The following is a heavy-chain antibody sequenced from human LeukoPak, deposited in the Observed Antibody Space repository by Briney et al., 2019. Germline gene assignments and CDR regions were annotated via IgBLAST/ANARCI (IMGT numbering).Heavy chain of an antibody. CDR1: DFTFSDYG. J-gene: IGHJ4*02. D-gene: IGHD2/OR15-2a*01. CDR3: ANIRGLLSNVDY. CDR2: ILYDGTKN. Sequence: PGGSLRLSCAASDFTFSDYGINWARQAPGKGLEWVAFILYDGTKNFYADSVKGRFTISRDNSKNTLYLQMNSLRPEDTAVYYCANIRGLLSNVDYWGQGTLVTVSS. V-gene: IGHV3-30*02.